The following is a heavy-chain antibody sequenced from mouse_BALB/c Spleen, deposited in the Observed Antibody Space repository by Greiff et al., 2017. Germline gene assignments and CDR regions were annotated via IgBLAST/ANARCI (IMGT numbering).Heavy chain of an antibody. V-gene: IGHV2-9*02. CDR3: AIELGLPAYAMGY. CDR2: IWAGGST. Sequence: VQLQQSGPGLVAPSQSLSITCTVSGFSLTSYGVHWVRQPPGKGLEWLGVIWAGGSTNYNSALMSRLSISKDNSKSQVFLKMNSLQTDDTAMYYCAIELGLPAYAMGYWGQGTSVTVSS. CDR1: GFSLTSYG. J-gene: IGHJ4*01. D-gene: IGHD3-1*01.